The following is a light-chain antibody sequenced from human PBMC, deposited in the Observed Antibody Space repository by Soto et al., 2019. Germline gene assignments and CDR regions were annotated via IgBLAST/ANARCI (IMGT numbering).Light chain of an antibody. J-gene: IGLJ2*01. V-gene: IGLV2-14*01. CDR3: SSYTGSSTVV. CDR2: DVS. CDR1: SSDVGGYNY. Sequence: QSALTQPASVSGSPGQSITISCTGTSSDVGGYNYVSWYQQHPGKAPKLMICDVSNRPSGVSNRFSGSKSANTASLTISGREDEDEADYYCSSYTGSSTVVFGGGTKVTVL.